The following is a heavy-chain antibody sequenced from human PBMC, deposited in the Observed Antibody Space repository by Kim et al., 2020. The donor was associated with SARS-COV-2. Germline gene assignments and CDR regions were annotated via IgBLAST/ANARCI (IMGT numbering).Heavy chain of an antibody. CDR2: IYWDDDK. CDR1: GFSLSTYGMG. D-gene: IGHD2-15*01. J-gene: IGHJ4*02. Sequence: SGPTLVNPTQTLTLTCTFSGFSLSTYGMGVGWIRQPPGKALEWLALIYWDDDKRYSPSLKSRLTITKDTSKNRVILTLTNMDPVDTATYYCGRWKLLLDYWGQGTLVTVSS. CDR3: GRWKLLLDY. V-gene: IGHV2-5*02.